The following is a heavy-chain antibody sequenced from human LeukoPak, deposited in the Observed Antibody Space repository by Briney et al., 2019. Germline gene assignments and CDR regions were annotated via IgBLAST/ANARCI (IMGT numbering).Heavy chain of an antibody. CDR3: ARGATVTTWNAFDI. CDR2: IKQDGSEE. Sequence: GGSLRLSCAASGFTFSSYWMSWVRQAPGKGLEWVANIKQDGSEEYYVDSVKGRFTISRDNAKNSLYLQMSSLRAEDTAVYYCARGATVTTWNAFDIWGQGTMVTVSS. J-gene: IGHJ3*02. D-gene: IGHD4-17*01. V-gene: IGHV3-7*04. CDR1: GFTFSSYW.